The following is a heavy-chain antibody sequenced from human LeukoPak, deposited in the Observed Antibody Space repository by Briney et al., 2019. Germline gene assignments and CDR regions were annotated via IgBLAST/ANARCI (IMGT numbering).Heavy chain of an antibody. CDR2: IRDDGSNK. CDR1: GFTFNSYW. J-gene: IGHJ4*02. D-gene: IGHD2-2*01. CDR3: AKVSITVVVIPAALLDY. Sequence: GGSLRLSCAASGFTFNSYWMSWVRQAPGKGLEWVAFIRDDGSNKYYADSVKGRFTISRDNSKNTLFLQMNSLRAEDAAVYYCAKVSITVVVIPAALLDYWGQGSLVTVSS. V-gene: IGHV3-30*02.